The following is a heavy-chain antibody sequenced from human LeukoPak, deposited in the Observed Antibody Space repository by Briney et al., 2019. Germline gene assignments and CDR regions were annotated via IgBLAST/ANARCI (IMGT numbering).Heavy chain of an antibody. J-gene: IGHJ4*02. Sequence: SETLSLTCAVCGGSFSGYYWSWIRQPPGKGLEWIGEINHSGSTNYNPSLKSRVTISVDTSKNQFSLKLSSVTAADTAVYYCARYYYGSGSYYPYWGQGTLVTVSS. CDR2: INHSGST. D-gene: IGHD3-10*01. CDR1: GGSFSGYY. CDR3: ARYYYGSGSYYPY. V-gene: IGHV4-34*01.